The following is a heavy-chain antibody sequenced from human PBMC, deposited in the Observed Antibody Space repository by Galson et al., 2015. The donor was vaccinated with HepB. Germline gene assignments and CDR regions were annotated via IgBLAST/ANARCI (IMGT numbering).Heavy chain of an antibody. CDR3: ARVTAMVDPYDAFDI. CDR2: IWYDGSSK. J-gene: IGHJ3*02. V-gene: IGHV3-33*01. Sequence: SLRLSCAASGFTFSSYGTHWGRQAPGKGLEWVAVIWYDGSSKYYADSVKGRFTISRDNSKNTLYLQMNSLRAEDTAVYYCARVTAMVDPYDAFDIWGQGTMVTVSS. CDR1: GFTFSSYG. D-gene: IGHD5-18*01.